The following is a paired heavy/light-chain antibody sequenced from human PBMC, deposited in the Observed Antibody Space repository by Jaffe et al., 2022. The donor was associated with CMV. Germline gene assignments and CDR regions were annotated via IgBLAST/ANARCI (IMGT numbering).Light chain of an antibody. CDR2: KVS. Sequence: DVVMTQSPLSLPVTLGQPASISCRSSQSLVYSDGNTYLNWFQQRPGQSPRRLIYKVSNWDSGVPDRFSGSGSGTDFTLKISRVEAEDVGVYYCMQGTHWPPTFGQGTRLEIK. CDR3: MQGTHWPPT. CDR1: QSLVYSDGNTY. J-gene: IGKJ5*01. V-gene: IGKV2D-30*01.
Heavy chain of an antibody. V-gene: IGHV1-46*01. CDR3: ARGGEDRDCSSTNCFDY. CDR1: GYTFTSYY. Sequence: QVQLVQSGAEVKKPGASVKVSCKASGYTFTSYYMHWVRQAPGQGLEWMGIINPSGGSTSYAQKFQGRVTMTRDTSTSTVYMELSSLRSEDTAVYYCARGGEDRDCSSTNCFDYWGQGTLVTVSS. CDR2: INPSGGST. D-gene: IGHD2-2*01. J-gene: IGHJ4*02.